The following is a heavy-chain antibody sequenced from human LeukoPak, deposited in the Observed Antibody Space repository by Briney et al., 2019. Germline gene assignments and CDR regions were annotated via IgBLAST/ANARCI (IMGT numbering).Heavy chain of an antibody. D-gene: IGHD6-19*01. CDR2: IYPGDSDT. Sequence: GESRKISGKGSGYSFASYYIGGVRQMPGKGLEWMGIIYPGDSDTRYSPSFQGQVTISTGQSISPAYLQWSSLKASDTAMYYCARFLVSSGWYLDYWGQGTLVTVSS. CDR3: ARFLVSSGWYLDY. CDR1: GYSFASYY. V-gene: IGHV5-51*01. J-gene: IGHJ4*02.